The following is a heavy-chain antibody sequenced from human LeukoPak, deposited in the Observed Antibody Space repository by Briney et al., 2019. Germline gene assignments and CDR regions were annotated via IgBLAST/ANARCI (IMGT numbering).Heavy chain of an antibody. CDR1: GGSISSYY. D-gene: IGHD5-12*01. CDR2: IYYSGST. V-gene: IGHV4-59*01. CDR3: AREVATITDAPYYFDY. Sequence: SETLSLTCTVSGGSISSYYWSWIRQPPGKGLEWIGYIYYSGSTDYNPSLKSRVTISVDTSKNQFSLKLSSVTAADTAVYYCAREVATITDAPYYFDYWGQGTLVTVSS. J-gene: IGHJ4*02.